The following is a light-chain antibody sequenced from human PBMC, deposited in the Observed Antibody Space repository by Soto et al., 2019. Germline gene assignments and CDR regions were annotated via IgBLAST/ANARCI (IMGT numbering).Light chain of an antibody. CDR3: QHDNTYSPGT. J-gene: IGKJ1*01. CDR1: QSVSSW. Sequence: DIQMTQTPATLSAFAGDRVTVTCRASQSVSSWVAWYQEKPGRGPKLLIYDASTWQSGVPSRFIGSGSGTEFTLTITSLPHDGFATYYCQHDNTYSPGTFGQGTRVEVK. V-gene: IGKV1-5*01. CDR2: DAS.